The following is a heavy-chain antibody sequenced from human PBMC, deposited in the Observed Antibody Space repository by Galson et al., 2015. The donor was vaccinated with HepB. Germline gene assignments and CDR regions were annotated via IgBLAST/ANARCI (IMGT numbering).Heavy chain of an antibody. Sequence: SVKVSCKASGYTFTSYGISWVRQAPGQGLEWMGWISAYNGNTNYAQKLQGRVTMTTDTSTSTAYMELRSLRSDDTAVYYCAKARARGSSGWYGGGTPYDYWGQGTLVTVSS. D-gene: IGHD6-19*01. CDR1: GYTFTSYG. J-gene: IGHJ4*02. V-gene: IGHV1-18*04. CDR3: AKARARGSSGWYGGGTPYDY. CDR2: ISAYNGNT.